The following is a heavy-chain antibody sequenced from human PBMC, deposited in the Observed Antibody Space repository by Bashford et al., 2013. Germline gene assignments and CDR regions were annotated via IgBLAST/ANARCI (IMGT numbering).Heavy chain of an antibody. CDR3: ARGDDVDTAMVTWFDY. D-gene: IGHD5-18*01. V-gene: IGHV1-69*10. J-gene: IGHJ4*02. CDR2: IIPILGIA. CDR1: GGTFSSYA. Sequence: SVKVSCKASGGTFSSYAISWVRQAPGQGLEWMGGIIPILGIANYAQKFQGRVTITADKSTSTAYMELSSLRSEDTAVYYCARGDDVDTAMVTWFDYWGQGTLVTVSS.